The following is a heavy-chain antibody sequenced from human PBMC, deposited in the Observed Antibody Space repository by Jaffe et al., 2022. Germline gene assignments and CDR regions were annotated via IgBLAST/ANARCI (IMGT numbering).Heavy chain of an antibody. J-gene: IGHJ4*02. Sequence: EVQLLESGGGLVQPGGSLRLSCAASGFTFSSYAMSWVRQAPGKGLEWVSAISGSGGSTYYADSVKGRFTISRDNSKNTLYLQMNSLRAEDTAVYYCAKDMGYCSGGSCYHLNFDYWGQGTLVTVSS. CDR2: ISGSGGST. CDR1: GFTFSSYA. D-gene: IGHD2-15*01. CDR3: AKDMGYCSGGSCYHLNFDY. V-gene: IGHV3-23*01.